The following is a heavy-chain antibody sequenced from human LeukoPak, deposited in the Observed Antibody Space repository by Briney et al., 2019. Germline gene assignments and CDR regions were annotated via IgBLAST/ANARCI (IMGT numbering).Heavy chain of an antibody. J-gene: IGHJ4*02. Sequence: GGSLRLSCAASGFTFRSYSMNWVRQAPGKGLEWLSYISTSSSTIYYAESVKGRFTISRDNAKTSLYLQMNSLRVEDTAMYYCAKARGGGSHDDFDYWGQGTLVTVSS. D-gene: IGHD1-26*01. V-gene: IGHV3-48*01. CDR1: GFTFRSYS. CDR2: ISTSSSTI. CDR3: AKARGGGSHDDFDY.